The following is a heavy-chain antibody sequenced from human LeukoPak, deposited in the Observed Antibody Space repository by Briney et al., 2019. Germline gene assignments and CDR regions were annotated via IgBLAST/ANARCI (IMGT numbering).Heavy chain of an antibody. CDR2: IYRNSDGT. D-gene: IGHD7-27*01. Sequence: GASVKVSCKAFEYTFTGYHIHWVRQAPGQGLEWMGWIYRNSDGTNYAQKFQDRVAMTTDTSISTAYMELSRLRSDDTAVYYCARSGTAEGLVFDYWGQGTLVTVSS. CDR3: ARSGTAEGLVFDY. V-gene: IGHV1-2*02. J-gene: IGHJ4*02. CDR1: EYTFTGYH.